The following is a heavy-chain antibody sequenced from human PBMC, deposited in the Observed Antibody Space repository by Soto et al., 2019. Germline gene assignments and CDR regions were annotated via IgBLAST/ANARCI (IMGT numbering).Heavy chain of an antibody. CDR1: GGSIISSSYY. D-gene: IGHD2-2*01. Sequence: PSETLSLTCTVSGGSIISSSYYWVWIRQPPGKGLEWIGSIYYSGSTYYNPSLKSRVTISVDTSKNQFSLKLSSVTAADTAVYYCAREDIVVVPAAQPWFAPWGQGTLVTVSS. CDR2: IYYSGST. J-gene: IGHJ5*02. CDR3: AREDIVVVPAAQPWFAP. V-gene: IGHV4-39*01.